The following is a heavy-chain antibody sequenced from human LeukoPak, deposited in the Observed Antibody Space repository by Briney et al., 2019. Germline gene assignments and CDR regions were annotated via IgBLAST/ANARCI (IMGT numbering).Heavy chain of an antibody. J-gene: IGHJ4*02. V-gene: IGHV4-59*11. CDR3: ARGIPMANLGFDN. Sequence: PSGTLSLASAVSGGSTSSHYWSWIRQPPGTGLEGIGYIFYGGSSNYTPSLKSRVTMSLDPSRSQFSLKLSSVTAADTAVYYCARGIPMANLGFDNWGQGALVTVSS. CDR2: IFYGGSS. CDR1: GGSTSSHY. D-gene: IGHD3-10*01.